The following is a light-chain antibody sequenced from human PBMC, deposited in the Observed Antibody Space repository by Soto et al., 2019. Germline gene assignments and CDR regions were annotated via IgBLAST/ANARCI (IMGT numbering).Light chain of an antibody. CDR2: GAS. J-gene: IGKJ5*01. CDR3: QQRSSWPIT. CDR1: QSVSSN. Sequence: EIVMTQSPATLSVSPGERATLSCRASQSVSSNLAWYQQKPGQAPRLLIYGASTRATGIPARFSGSGSGTDFTLTTNSLEPEDFAVYYCQQRSSWPITFGQGTRLEIK. V-gene: IGKV3-15*01.